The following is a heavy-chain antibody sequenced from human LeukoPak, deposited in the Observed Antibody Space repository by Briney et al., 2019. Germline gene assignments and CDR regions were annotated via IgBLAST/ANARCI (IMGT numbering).Heavy chain of an antibody. D-gene: IGHD6-19*01. CDR1: GFTFSSYA. CDR3: ARESDVAGSDY. CDR2: IQYDGSNE. Sequence: QSGGSLRLSCAASGFTFSSYAMHWVRQAPGKGLEWVAYIQYDGSNEQYGDSVKGRFSISRDSSKNIVFLQMNSLRPEDTAVYYCARESDVAGSDYWGQGTLLTVSS. V-gene: IGHV3-30*04. J-gene: IGHJ4*02.